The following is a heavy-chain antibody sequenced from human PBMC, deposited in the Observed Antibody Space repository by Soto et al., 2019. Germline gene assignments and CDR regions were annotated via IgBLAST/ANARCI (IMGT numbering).Heavy chain of an antibody. Sequence: SETLSLTCTVSGGSISSYYWSWIRQPPGKGLEWIGYIYYSGSANYNPSLKSRVTISVDTSKNQFSLKLSSVTAADTAVYYCARHSRGEVGGVIALSFIIWGQGTM. D-gene: IGHD3-16*02. CDR1: GGSISSYY. J-gene: IGHJ3*02. CDR3: ARHSRGEVGGVIALSFII. V-gene: IGHV4-59*08. CDR2: IYYSGSA.